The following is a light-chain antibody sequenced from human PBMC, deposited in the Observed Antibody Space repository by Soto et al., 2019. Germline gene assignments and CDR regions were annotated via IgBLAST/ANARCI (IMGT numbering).Light chain of an antibody. Sequence: PGERATLSCRASQSVSSYLAWYQQKPGQAPRLLIYGASSRATGIPDRFSGSGSGTDFTLTISRLEPEDFAVYYCQQYGSSPLITFGQGTRLEIK. J-gene: IGKJ5*01. CDR1: QSVSSY. V-gene: IGKV3-20*01. CDR2: GAS. CDR3: QQYGSSPLIT.